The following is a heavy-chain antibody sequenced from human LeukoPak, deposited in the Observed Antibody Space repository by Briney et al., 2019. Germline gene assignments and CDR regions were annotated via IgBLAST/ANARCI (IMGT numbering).Heavy chain of an antibody. CDR2: IIPIYGTT. CDR1: GGTFSNYA. V-gene: IGHV1-69*13. J-gene: IGHJ4*02. CDR3: ATPHKYYDVWRGYCPFDN. Sequence: GASVKLPCKASGGTFSNYAINWVRQAPGQGLEWLGGIIPIYGTTNYGQTFQGRVTITADESTTTAYMELSSLRSEDTALYYCATPHKYYDVWRGYCPFDNWGQGTLVTVSS. D-gene: IGHD3-3*01.